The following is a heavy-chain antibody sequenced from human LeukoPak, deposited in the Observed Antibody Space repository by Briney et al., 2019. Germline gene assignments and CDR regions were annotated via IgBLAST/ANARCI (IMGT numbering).Heavy chain of an antibody. Sequence: PGGSLRLSCAASGFTFSSYSRNWVRQAPGKGLEWVANIKQDGSEKYYVDSVKGRFTISRDNAKNSLYLQMNRLRAEDTAVYYCARLLVYNSGGEAFDHWGQGTLVTVSS. CDR3: ARLLVYNSGGEAFDH. CDR1: GFTFSSYS. J-gene: IGHJ4*02. D-gene: IGHD1-20*01. V-gene: IGHV3-7*01. CDR2: IKQDGSEK.